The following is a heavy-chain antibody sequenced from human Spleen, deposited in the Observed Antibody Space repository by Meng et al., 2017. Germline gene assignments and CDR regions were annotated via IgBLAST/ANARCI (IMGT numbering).Heavy chain of an antibody. CDR3: ARHYGSRWDWGF. V-gene: IGHV3-53*04. CDR1: GFTVNTNY. CDR2: IYAGGYT. J-gene: IGHJ4*02. D-gene: IGHD6-13*01. Sequence: GESLKISCAVSGFTVNTNYMSWVRQSPGKGLEWVSVIYAGGYTSSEDFVKGRFTISRHNSENTVYLQMNSLKTEDKAVYKCARHYGSRWDWGFWGQGTLVTVSS.